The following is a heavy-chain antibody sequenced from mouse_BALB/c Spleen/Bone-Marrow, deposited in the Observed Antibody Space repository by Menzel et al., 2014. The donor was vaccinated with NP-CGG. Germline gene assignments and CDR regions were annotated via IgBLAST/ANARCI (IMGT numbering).Heavy chain of an antibody. D-gene: IGHD2-12*01. CDR2: INPGSGGA. V-gene: IGHV1-54*01. CDR3: AKDSCWFRY. Sequence: QVQLKDSGAELVRPGTSVKVSCKASGYAFTNYWIEWVKQRPGQGLEWIGVINPGSGGAKYNEKFKAKVTLTADKSSSAPYIWSSSRTSENTAGYFCAKDSCWFRYRGPRTPVTVS. CDR1: GYAFTNYW. J-gene: IGHJ3*01.